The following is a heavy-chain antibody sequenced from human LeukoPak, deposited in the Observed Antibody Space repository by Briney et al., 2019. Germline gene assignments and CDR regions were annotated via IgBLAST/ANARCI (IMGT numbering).Heavy chain of an antibody. J-gene: IGHJ5*02. V-gene: IGHV4-59*01. CDR2: IYYSGST. CDR3: ASTGCSGGSCYSGFDP. Sequence: SETLSLTCTVSGGSISSYYWSWIRQPPGKGLEWIGYIYYSGSTNYNPSLKSRVTISVDTSKNQFSLKLSSVTAADTAVYYCASTGCSGGSCYSGFDPWGQGTLVTVSS. D-gene: IGHD2-15*01. CDR1: GGSISSYY.